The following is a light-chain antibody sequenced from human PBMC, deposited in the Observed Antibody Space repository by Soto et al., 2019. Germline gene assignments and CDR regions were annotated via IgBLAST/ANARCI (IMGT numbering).Light chain of an antibody. J-gene: IGKJ2*01. Sequence: DVVMTQSPLSLPVTLGQPASISCRSSQSLVYGDANSFFNWFHQRPGQPPRRLIYQVSNRDSGVPDRFSGSGSATAFPLRISRVEAEDVGVYYCMQGSHWPPRYTFGQGTKLEIK. CDR3: MQGSHWPPRYT. CDR2: QVS. V-gene: IGKV2-30*01. CDR1: QSLVYGDANSF.